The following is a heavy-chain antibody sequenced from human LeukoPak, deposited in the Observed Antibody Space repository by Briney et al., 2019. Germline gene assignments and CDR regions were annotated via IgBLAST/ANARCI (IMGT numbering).Heavy chain of an antibody. D-gene: IGHD3-3*01. J-gene: IGHJ3*01. Sequence: GGSLRLSWAASGFAFSSHTMTWVRQAPGKGLEWVSSISGSAEKTYYADSVKGRFTISIDSSQKILNLQMNNLRVEATAIYYCARGSTYDFWSGDALDVWGQGTMVTVAS. CDR3: ARGSTYDFWSGDALDV. CDR2: ISGSAEKT. CDR1: GFAFSSHT. V-gene: IGHV3-23*01.